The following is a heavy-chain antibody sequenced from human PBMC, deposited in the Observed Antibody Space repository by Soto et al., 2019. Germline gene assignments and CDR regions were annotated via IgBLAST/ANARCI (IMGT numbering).Heavy chain of an antibody. CDR1: GFTFRSYT. CDR3: TKDRQVDGLWPFDH. J-gene: IGHJ4*02. D-gene: IGHD2-21*01. V-gene: IGHV3-23*01. Sequence: EVQLLESGGGLGQPGGSLRLSCAASGFTFRSYTMSWVRQAPGKGLEWVSGIFGSGDGRTHYADSVKGRFTISRDDAKSTLYLQMNSLRAEDTAIYYCTKDRQVDGLWPFDHWGQGILITVSS. CDR2: IFGSGDGRT.